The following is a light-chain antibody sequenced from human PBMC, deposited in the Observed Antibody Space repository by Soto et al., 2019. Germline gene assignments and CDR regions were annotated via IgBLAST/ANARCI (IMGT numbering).Light chain of an antibody. CDR3: QQYGSSQGWT. V-gene: IGKV3-20*01. J-gene: IGKJ1*01. CDR2: GAS. Sequence: EIVLTQSPGTLSLSPGERATLSCRASQSVSSSYLAWYQQKPGQAPRLLIYGASSRATGIPDRFSGSGSGTDFTLTISRLEPEDFAVYYCQQYGSSQGWTFGQGTKVEI. CDR1: QSVSSSY.